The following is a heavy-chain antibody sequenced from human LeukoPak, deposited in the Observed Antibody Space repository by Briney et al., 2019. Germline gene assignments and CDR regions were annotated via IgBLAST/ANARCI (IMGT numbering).Heavy chain of an antibody. CDR1: GFTFSSYA. V-gene: IGHV3-30-3*01. J-gene: IGHJ6*02. CDR3: AREVSSSSSSYYYYGMDV. CDR2: ISYDGSNK. Sequence: GRSLRLSCAASGFTFSSYAMHWVRQAPGKGLEWVAVISYDGSNKCYADSVKGRFTISRDNSKNTLYLQMNSLRAEDTAVYYCAREVSSSSSSYYYYGMDVWGQGTTVTVSS. D-gene: IGHD6-6*01.